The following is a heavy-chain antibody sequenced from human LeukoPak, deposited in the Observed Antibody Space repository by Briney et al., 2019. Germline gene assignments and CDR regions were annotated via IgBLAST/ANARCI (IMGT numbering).Heavy chain of an antibody. CDR3: ARGMYYYDSSGYYYGNWFDP. J-gene: IGHJ5*02. CDR2: INPNSGGT. Sequence: ASVKVSCKASGYTFTGYYMHWVRQAPGQGLEWMGWINPNSGGTNYAQKFQGRVTMTRDTSLSTAYMELSRLRSDDTAVYYCARGMYYYDSSGYYYGNWFDPWGQGTLVTVSS. D-gene: IGHD3-22*01. CDR1: GYTFTGYY. V-gene: IGHV1-2*02.